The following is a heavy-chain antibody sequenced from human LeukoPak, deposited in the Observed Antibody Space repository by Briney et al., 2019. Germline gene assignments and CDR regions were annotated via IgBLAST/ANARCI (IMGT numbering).Heavy chain of an antibody. CDR1: GYTFTSYG. Sequence: ASVKVSCKASGYTFTSYGISWVRQAPGQGLDWMGWINPDNDNTNYAQKLQGRVTMTTDTSTSTAYMELRSLRSDDTAVYYCARGEGPGIAAAVYNWFDPWVQGTLVTVSS. V-gene: IGHV1-18*01. CDR2: INPDNDNT. D-gene: IGHD6-13*01. J-gene: IGHJ5*02. CDR3: ARGEGPGIAAAVYNWFDP.